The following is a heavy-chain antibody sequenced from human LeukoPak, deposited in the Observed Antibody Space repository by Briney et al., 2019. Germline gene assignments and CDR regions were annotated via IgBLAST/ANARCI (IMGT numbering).Heavy chain of an antibody. Sequence: GGSLRLSCAASGFTFSSYSMNWVRQAPGKGLEWVSSISSSSSYIYYADSVKGRFTISRDNAKNSLYLQMNSLRAEDTAVYYCARGNYFDSSGYEDWGQGTLVTVSS. CDR2: ISSSSSYI. V-gene: IGHV3-21*01. CDR1: GFTFSSYS. CDR3: ARGNYFDSSGYED. J-gene: IGHJ4*02. D-gene: IGHD3-22*01.